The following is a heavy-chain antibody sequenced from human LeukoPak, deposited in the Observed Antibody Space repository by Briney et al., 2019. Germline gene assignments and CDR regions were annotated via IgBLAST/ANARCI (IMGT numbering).Heavy chain of an antibody. CDR3: ARLHCSSATCRSWLDP. J-gene: IGHJ5*02. D-gene: IGHD2-2*01. Sequence: SETLSLTCTVSGGSISSGSYYWSWIRQPAGKGLEWIGRIYTSGSTNYNPSLKSRVTISVDTSKNQFSVKLNSVTAADTAVYFCARLHCSSATCRSWLDPWGQGTLVTVSS. CDR1: GGSISSGSYY. CDR2: IYTSGST. V-gene: IGHV4-61*02.